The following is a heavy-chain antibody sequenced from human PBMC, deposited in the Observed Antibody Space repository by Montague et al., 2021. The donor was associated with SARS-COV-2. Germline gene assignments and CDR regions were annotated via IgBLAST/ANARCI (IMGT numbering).Heavy chain of an antibody. CDR1: GGSTASHY. V-gene: IGHV4-59*08. CDR3: ARGWAVDP. Sequence: SETLSLTCIVSGGSTASHYWNWIRQSPGKRPEWIGYVYYNGDTKYNTSLQIRVTISIDTSENQFSLRLNSVTAADTAVYFCARGWAVDPWGQGRLVTVSS. J-gene: IGHJ3*01. D-gene: IGHD6-19*01. CDR2: VYYNGDT.